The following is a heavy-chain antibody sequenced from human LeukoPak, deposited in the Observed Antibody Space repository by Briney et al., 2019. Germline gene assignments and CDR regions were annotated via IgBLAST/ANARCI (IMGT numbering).Heavy chain of an antibody. J-gene: IGHJ4*02. CDR1: GYTFTGYY. CDR3: ATDPVGYCSANGCYSVDY. D-gene: IGHD2-15*01. V-gene: IGHV1-24*01. Sequence: ASVKVSCKASGYTFTGYYMHWVRQAPGKGLEWMGGFDPEDGETIYAQKFQGRVTMTEDTSTDIAYMELTSLRSDDTAMYYCATDPVGYCSANGCYSVDYWGQGTLVTVSS. CDR2: FDPEDGET.